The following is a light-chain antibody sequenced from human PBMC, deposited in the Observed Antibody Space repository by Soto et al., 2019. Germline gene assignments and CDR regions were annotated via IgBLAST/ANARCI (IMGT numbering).Light chain of an antibody. Sequence: EIVMTQSPATLSVSPGERTTLSCRASQSVSINVDWYQQKPGQAPRLLIYRSSTRATSIPARFSGSGSGTEFSLTISSLQSEDFAVYYCQQYNIWPWTFGQGTKVEIK. CDR1: QSVSIN. CDR3: QQYNIWPWT. V-gene: IGKV3D-15*01. J-gene: IGKJ1*01. CDR2: RSS.